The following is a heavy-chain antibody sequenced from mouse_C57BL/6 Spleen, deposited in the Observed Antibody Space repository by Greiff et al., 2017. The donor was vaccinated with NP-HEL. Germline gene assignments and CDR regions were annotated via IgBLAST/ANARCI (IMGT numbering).Heavy chain of an antibody. CDR2: IDPETGGT. D-gene: IGHD1-1*01. V-gene: IGHV1-15*01. CDR1: GYTFTDYE. J-gene: IGHJ2*01. CDR3: TRTSITPIPTFYYFDY. Sequence: LVESGAELVRPGASVTLSCKASGYTFTDYEMHWVKQTPVHGLEWIGAIDPETGGTAYNQKFKGKAILTADKSSSTAYMELRSLTSEDSAVYYCTRTSITPIPTFYYFDYWGQGTTLTVSS.